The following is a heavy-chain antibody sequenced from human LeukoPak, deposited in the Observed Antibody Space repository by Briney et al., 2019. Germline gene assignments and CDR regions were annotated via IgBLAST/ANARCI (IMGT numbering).Heavy chain of an antibody. CDR2: VSTGGAAT. CDR3: ARDINPYCSSTSCSGNWFDP. J-gene: IGHJ5*02. V-gene: IGHV3-23*01. D-gene: IGHD2-2*01. CDR1: GFTFSSFS. Sequence: PGGSLRLSCAASGFTFSSFSMNWVRQAPGKGLEWVSTVSTGGAATYYADSVKGRFTISRDNAKNTLYLQMNSLRAEDTAVYYCARDINPYCSSTSCSGNWFDPWGQGTLVTVSS.